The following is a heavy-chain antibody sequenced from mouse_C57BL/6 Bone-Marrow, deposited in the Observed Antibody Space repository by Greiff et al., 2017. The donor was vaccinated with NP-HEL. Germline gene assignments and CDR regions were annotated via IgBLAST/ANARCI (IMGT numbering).Heavy chain of an antibody. V-gene: IGHV1-81*01. J-gene: IGHJ4*01. D-gene: IGHD4-1*01. Sequence: VQLQQSGAELARPVASVKLSCKASGYTFTSYGISWVKQRTGQGLEWIGEIYPRSGNTYYNEKFKGKATLTADKSSSTAYMELRSLTSEDSAVYFCARELGDYAMDYWGQGTSVTVSS. CDR2: IYPRSGNT. CDR3: ARELGDYAMDY. CDR1: GYTFTSYG.